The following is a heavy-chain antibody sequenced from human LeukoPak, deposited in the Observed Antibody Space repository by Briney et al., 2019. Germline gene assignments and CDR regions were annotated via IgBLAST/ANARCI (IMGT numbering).Heavy chain of an antibody. CDR2: ISGSGGST. D-gene: IGHD3-3*01. V-gene: IGHV3-23*01. J-gene: IGHJ4*02. CDR3: AKMEYYDFWSGYESFDY. CDR1: GFTFSSYA. Sequence: PGGSLRLSCAASGFTFSSYAMSWVRQAPGKGLEWVSAISGSGGSTYYADSVKGRFTISRDNSKNTLYLQMNSLRAEDTAVYYCAKMEYYDFWSGYESFDYWGQGTLVTVSS.